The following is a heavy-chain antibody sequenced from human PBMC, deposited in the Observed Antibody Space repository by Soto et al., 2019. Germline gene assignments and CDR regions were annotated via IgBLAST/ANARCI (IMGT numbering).Heavy chain of an antibody. CDR1: GYTLTELS. Sequence: ASVKVSCKVSGYTLTELSMHWVRQAPGKGLEWMGGFDPEDGETIYAQKFQGRVTMTEDTSTDTAYMELSSLRSEDTAVYYCATGYCSGCSCYPAGVNWGQGTLVTVSS. CDR3: ATGYCSGCSCYPAGVN. V-gene: IGHV1-24*01. J-gene: IGHJ4*02. CDR2: FDPEDGET. D-gene: IGHD2-15*01.